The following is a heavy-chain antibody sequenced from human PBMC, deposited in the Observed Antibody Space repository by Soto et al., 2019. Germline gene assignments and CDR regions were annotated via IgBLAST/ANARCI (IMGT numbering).Heavy chain of an antibody. CDR2: VFYTGST. CDR1: GGSISNYH. D-gene: IGHD2-21*01. CDR3: ARDGPIGGFDY. J-gene: IGHJ4*02. V-gene: IGHV4-59*01. Sequence: SETLSLTCTVSGGSISNYHWNWIRQPPGKGLEWIGYVFYTGSTNYNSSLKSRVAISIDTSKNQFSLNLKSVTAGDTAVYYCARDGPIGGFDYWGQGALVTSPQ.